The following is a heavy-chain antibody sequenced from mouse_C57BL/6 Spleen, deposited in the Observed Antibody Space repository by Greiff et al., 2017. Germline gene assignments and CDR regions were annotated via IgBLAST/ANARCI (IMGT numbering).Heavy chain of an antibody. CDR1: GYTFTSYW. CDR3: ARWGYSNTGFAY. D-gene: IGHD2-5*01. Sequence: QVHVNQPGAELVMPGASVKLSCKASGYTFTSYWMHWVKQRPGQGLEWIGEIDPSDSYTNYNQKFKGKSTLTVDKSSSTAYMQLSSLTSEESAVYYCARWGYSNTGFAYWGQGTLVTVSA. J-gene: IGHJ3*01. CDR2: IDPSDSYT. V-gene: IGHV1-69*01.